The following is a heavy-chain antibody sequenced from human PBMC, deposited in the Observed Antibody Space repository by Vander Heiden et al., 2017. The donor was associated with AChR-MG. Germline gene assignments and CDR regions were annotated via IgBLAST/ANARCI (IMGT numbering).Heavy chain of an antibody. J-gene: IGHJ4*02. CDR3: AKDLNMITFGGTDY. Sequence: EVQLLESGGGLVQPGGSLRPSCPVSGVTFGGYAMSWVRKAPGKGLEWVSAISGSGGSTYYADSVKGRFTISRDNSKNTLYLQMNSLRAEDTAVYYCAKDLNMITFGGTDYWGQGTLVTVSS. CDR1: GVTFGGYA. V-gene: IGHV3-23*01. D-gene: IGHD3-16*01. CDR2: ISGSGGST.